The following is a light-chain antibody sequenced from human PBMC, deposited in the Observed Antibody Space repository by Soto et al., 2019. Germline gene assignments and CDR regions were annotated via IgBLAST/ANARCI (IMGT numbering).Light chain of an antibody. CDR2: AAS. CDR1: QSVSSYY. CDR3: QHRSNWPPLT. J-gene: IGKJ5*01. Sequence: EIVLTQSPGTLSLAPWERATVSCRASQSVSSYYLAWYQQKPGQAPRLLIYAASSRATGVPDRFSGSGSGTDFTLTISSLEPEDFAVYYCQHRSNWPPLTFGQGTRLEIK. V-gene: IGKV3D-20*02.